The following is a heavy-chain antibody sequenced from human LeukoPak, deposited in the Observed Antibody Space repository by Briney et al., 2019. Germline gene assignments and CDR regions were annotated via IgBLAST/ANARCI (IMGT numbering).Heavy chain of an antibody. Sequence: ASVKVSCKATGYTFTSYGISWVRQAPGQGLEWIGWISAYNGNTNYAQKLQGRVTMTTDTSTSTAYMELRSLRSDDTAVYYCATTMVRGADDAFDIWGQGTMVTVSS. V-gene: IGHV1-18*01. CDR3: ATTMVRGADDAFDI. J-gene: IGHJ3*02. CDR2: ISAYNGNT. CDR1: GYTFTSYG. D-gene: IGHD3-10*01.